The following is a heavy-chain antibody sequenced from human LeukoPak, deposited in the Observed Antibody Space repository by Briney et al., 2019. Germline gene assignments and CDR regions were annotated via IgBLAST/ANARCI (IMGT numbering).Heavy chain of an antibody. CDR3: ARVGGGKVGAGLFDY. J-gene: IGHJ4*02. CDR2: IKQDESEK. D-gene: IGHD1-26*01. CDR1: GFTFSSYW. V-gene: IGHV3-7*01. Sequence: GGSLRLSCAASGFTFSSYWMSWVRQAPGKGLEWVANIKQDESEKYYLDSVKRRFNISRDNAKNSLYLQMNSLRPDDTAVYYCARVGGGKVGAGLFDYWGQGSLVAVSS.